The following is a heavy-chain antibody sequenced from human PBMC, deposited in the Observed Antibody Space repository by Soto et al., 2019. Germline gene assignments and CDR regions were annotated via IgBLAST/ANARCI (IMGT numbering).Heavy chain of an antibody. J-gene: IGHJ4*02. Sequence: QLQQWGAGLLKPSETLSLTCADYGESFSSYYWSGIRQPPGKGLEWIGEINYSGSTNYNPSLKSRVSISVDTSKKQFFLRLNSVTAADTAVYYCARGPGISAARLKYWGPGTLVTVSS. V-gene: IGHV4-34*01. CDR2: INYSGST. CDR1: GESFSSYY. D-gene: IGHD3-16*01. CDR3: ARGPGISAARLKY.